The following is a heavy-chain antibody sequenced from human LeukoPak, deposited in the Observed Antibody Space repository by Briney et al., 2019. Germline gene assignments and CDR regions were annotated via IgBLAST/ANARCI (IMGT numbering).Heavy chain of an antibody. CDR1: GYTFTSYG. Sequence: ASVKVSCKASGYTFTSYGISWVRQAPGQGLEWMGWISAYNGNTNYAQKLQGRVTMTTDTSTSTAYMELRSLRSDDTAVYYCARVETMVRGVIISYYYYMDVWGKGTTVTISS. V-gene: IGHV1-18*01. CDR2: ISAYNGNT. J-gene: IGHJ6*03. CDR3: ARVETMVRGVIISYYYYMDV. D-gene: IGHD3-10*01.